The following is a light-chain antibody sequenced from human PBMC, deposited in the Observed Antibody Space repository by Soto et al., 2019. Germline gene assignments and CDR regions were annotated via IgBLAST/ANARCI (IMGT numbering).Light chain of an antibody. V-gene: IGKV3-20*01. CDR3: QQYGTSPWT. CDR1: QSVTSNY. CDR2: RAS. J-gene: IGKJ1*01. Sequence: EIVFTQSPCTLSLYPGESATLSCRASQSVTSNYIAWYQQKPGQAPGLLIYRASTRATGIPDRFSGSGSGTDFTLTISRLEPEDFAVYHCQQYGTSPWTFGQGTKVDIK.